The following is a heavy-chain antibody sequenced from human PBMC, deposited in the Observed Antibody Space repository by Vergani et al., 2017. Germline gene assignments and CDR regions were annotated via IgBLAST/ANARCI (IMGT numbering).Heavy chain of an antibody. CDR3: ARAPAPNYDFWSGHEVGYFDL. V-gene: IGHV4-61*02. CDR1: GGSISSGSYY. CDR2: IYTSGST. D-gene: IGHD3-3*01. J-gene: IGHJ2*01. Sequence: QVQLQESGPGLVKPSQTLSLTCTVSGGSISSGSYYWSWIRQPAGKGLEWIGRIYTSGSTNYNPSLKSRVTISVDTSKNQFSLKLSSVTAADTAGYYCARAPAPNYDFWSGHEVGYFDLWGRGTLVTVSS.